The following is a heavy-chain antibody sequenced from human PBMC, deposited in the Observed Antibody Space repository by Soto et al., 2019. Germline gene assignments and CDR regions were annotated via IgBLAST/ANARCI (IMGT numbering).Heavy chain of an antibody. V-gene: IGHV4-59*08. CDR1: GGSISSYY. CDR2: IYYSGST. J-gene: IGHJ6*03. D-gene: IGHD6-6*01. Sequence: SETLSLTCTVSGGSISSYYWSWIRQPPGKGLEWIGYIYYSGSTNYNPSLKSRVTISVDTSKNQFSLKLSSVTAADTAVYYCARLLYSSLSYYYYYYMDVWGKGTTVTVSS. CDR3: ARLLYSSLSYYYYYYMDV.